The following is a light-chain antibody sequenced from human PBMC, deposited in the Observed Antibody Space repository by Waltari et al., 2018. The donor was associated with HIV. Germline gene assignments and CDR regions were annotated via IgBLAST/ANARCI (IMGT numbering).Light chain of an antibody. CDR1: PNITGN. V-gene: IGKV1-33*01. J-gene: IGKJ2*01. Sequence: DIQMTQSPSSLPASIGDRVPITCQATPNITGNRNWFQQKSGRAPKLLIYAGANLETGVPPRFSGGGSSTDDTLTITNLQPDDTGTYYCLQYDNLPYTFGQGTTLEI. CDR3: LQYDNLPYT. CDR2: AGA.